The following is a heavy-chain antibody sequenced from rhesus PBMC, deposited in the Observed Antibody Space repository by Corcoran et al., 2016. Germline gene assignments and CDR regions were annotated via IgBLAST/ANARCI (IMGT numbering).Heavy chain of an antibody. J-gene: IGHJ5-2*02. CDR3: ARGMQGGGWYADVSLDV. CDR1: GYSISRGYH. Sequence: QVQLQESGPGLVKPAEHLSLTCPVSGYSISRGYHRPWIRTPPGTGPGGIGSIYGGVGSNYLNPSLKSRVTLSGDTSKNQVSLKLSSVTAADTAVYYCARGMQGGGWYADVSLDVWGRGVLVTVSS. V-gene: IGHV4S14*01. D-gene: IGHD6-31*01. CDR2: IYGGVGSN.